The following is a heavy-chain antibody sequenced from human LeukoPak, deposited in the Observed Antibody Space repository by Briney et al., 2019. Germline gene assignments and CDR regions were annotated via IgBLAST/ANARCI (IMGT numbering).Heavy chain of an antibody. D-gene: IGHD3-3*01. CDR1: GGSINSYY. J-gene: IGHJ4*02. CDR3: ARKREWSAPFDY. V-gene: IGHV4-59*08. CDR2: VYYGGGT. Sequence: SETLSLTCTVSGGSINSYYWSWIRQSPGRGLEWIGYVYYGGGTNYNPSLKSRVAMSVDKSQNQFSLRLNSVTAADTAIYYCARKREWSAPFDYWRQGRLVTVSS.